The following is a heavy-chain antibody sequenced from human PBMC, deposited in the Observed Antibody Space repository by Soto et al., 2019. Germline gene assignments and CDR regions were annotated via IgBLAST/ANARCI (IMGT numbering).Heavy chain of an antibody. Sequence: SVKVSCKASGGTFSSYAISWVRQAPGQGLEWMGGIIPIFGTANYAQKFQGRVTITADESTSTAYMEPSSLRSEDTAVYYCARDGVQLWSKTRYYFDYWGQGTLVTVSS. CDR1: GGTFSSYA. J-gene: IGHJ4*02. CDR2: IIPIFGTA. CDR3: ARDGVQLWSKTRYYFDY. D-gene: IGHD5-18*01. V-gene: IGHV1-69*13.